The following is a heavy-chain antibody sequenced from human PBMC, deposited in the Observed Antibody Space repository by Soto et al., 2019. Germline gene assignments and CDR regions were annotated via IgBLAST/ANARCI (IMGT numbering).Heavy chain of an antibody. V-gene: IGHV1-69*13. J-gene: IGHJ6*02. CDR2: IIPIFGTA. CDR1: GGTFSSYA. Sequence: SVKVSCKASGGTFSSYAISWVRQAPGQGLEWMGGIIPIFGTANYAQKFQGRVTITADESTSTAYMELSSLRSEDTAVYYCAVLRTECSGGSCYPYYYYGMDVWGQGTTVTVSS. D-gene: IGHD2-15*01. CDR3: AVLRTECSGGSCYPYYYYGMDV.